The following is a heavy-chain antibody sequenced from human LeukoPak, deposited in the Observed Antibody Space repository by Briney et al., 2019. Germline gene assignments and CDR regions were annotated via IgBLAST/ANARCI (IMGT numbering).Heavy chain of an antibody. CDR2: LYSGGNT. V-gene: IGHV3-53*01. D-gene: IGHD6-13*01. CDR3: AREGASSSFGY. CDR1: GFTFSNYW. J-gene: IGHJ4*02. Sequence: GGSLRLSCVVSGFTFSNYWMSWVRQAPGKGLEWVSVLYSGGNTYHADSVKGRFTISRDNSKNTLYLQMNSLRAEDTAVYYCAREGASSSFGYWGQGTLVTVSS.